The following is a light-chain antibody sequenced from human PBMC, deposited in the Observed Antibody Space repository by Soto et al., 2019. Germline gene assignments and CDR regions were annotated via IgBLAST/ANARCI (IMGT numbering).Light chain of an antibody. CDR3: QLSQQRSSWPPIA. J-gene: IGKJ5*01. CDR1: QGINTF. V-gene: IGKV1-9*01. CDR2: AAS. Sequence: IQLTQSPSSLSAAVGDRVTITCRASQGINTFLAWYQQKAGKAPKLLIYAASTLQSGVPSRFSGSGSGTDFTLTISSLQSEDFAVYYCQLSQQRSSWPPIAFGQGTRLEIK.